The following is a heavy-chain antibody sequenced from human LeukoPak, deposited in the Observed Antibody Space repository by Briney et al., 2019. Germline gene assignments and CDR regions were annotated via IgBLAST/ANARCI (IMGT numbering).Heavy chain of an antibody. V-gene: IGHV3-7*01. CDR1: GFTFSSYW. CDR3: ARDIHRYYGDY. D-gene: IGHD3-3*01. Sequence: GGSLRLSCAASGFTFSSYWMSWVRQAPGKGLEWVANIKQDGREKYYVDSVKGRFSISRDNARNSVYLQMNSLRAEDTAVYYCARDIHRYYGDYWGQGALVIVSS. J-gene: IGHJ4*02. CDR2: IKQDGREK.